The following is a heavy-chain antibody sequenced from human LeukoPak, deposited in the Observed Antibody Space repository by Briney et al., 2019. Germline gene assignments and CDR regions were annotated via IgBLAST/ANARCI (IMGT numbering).Heavy chain of an antibody. CDR3: ASLARDY. CDR1: GFIVSNTY. Sequence: GGSLRPSCAASGFIVSNTYMTWVRQAPGKGLEWVSVIHNDGSTYYADSVKGRFTVSRDNSKNMSFLRMNSLRVEDTAVYFCASLARDYWGQGTLVSVSS. D-gene: IGHD3-3*02. V-gene: IGHV3-53*01. CDR2: IHNDGST. J-gene: IGHJ4*01.